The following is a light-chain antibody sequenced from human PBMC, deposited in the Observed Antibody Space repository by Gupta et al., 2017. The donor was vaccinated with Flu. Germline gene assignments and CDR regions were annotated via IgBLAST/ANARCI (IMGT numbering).Light chain of an antibody. Sequence: PGERATLSGRSSQSVRNFVAWYQQKPGQAPRLLIYAAANRAPGVPARFSGSGSGTDFTLTISSLQPEDFAVYYCQQRSIWITFGQGTRLEMK. CDR1: QSVRNF. V-gene: IGKV3-11*01. J-gene: IGKJ5*01. CDR3: QQRSIWIT. CDR2: AAA.